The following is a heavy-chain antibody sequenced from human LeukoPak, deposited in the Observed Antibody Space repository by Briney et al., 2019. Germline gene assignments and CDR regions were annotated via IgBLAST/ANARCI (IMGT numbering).Heavy chain of an antibody. V-gene: IGHV3-30*18. J-gene: IGHJ1*01. CDR1: GFTFNKYG. CDR2: RSDDGSAQ. D-gene: IGHD3-22*01. Sequence: GGSLRLSCIASGFTFNKYGMHWVRQAPGKGLEWVAVRSDDGSAQHYADSVRGRFTISRDNSKNTLSLQMNSLRPEDTAMYFCAKDRDPYSSGTWDSWGQGTLVIVSS. CDR3: AKDRDPYSSGTWDS.